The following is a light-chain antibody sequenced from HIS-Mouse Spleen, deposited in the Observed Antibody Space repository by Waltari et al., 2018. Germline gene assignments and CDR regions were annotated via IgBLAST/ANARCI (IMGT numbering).Light chain of an antibody. J-gene: IGLJ3*02. Sequence: QSALTQPASVSGSPGQSITISCTGTLSDVGGYTYVSWYQQHPGKAPKLMIYEVSYRPSGVSNRFSGSKSGNTASLTISGLQAEDEADYYCSSYTSSSSWVFGGGTKLTVL. CDR2: EVS. V-gene: IGLV2-14*01. CDR1: LSDVGGYTY. CDR3: SSYTSSSSWV.